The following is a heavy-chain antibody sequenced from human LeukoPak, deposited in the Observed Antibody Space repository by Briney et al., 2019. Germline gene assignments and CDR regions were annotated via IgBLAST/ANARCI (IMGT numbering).Heavy chain of an antibody. CDR1: GYTFTSYY. CDR3: ARDQYYYGSGSPTGAFDI. J-gene: IGHJ3*02. D-gene: IGHD3-10*01. Sequence: ASVKVSCKASGYTFTSYYMHWVRQAPGQGLEWMGWINPNSGGTNYAQKFQGRVTMTRDTSISTAYMELSRLRSDDTAVYYCARDQYYYGSGSPTGAFDIWGQGTMVTVSS. V-gene: IGHV1-2*02. CDR2: INPNSGGT.